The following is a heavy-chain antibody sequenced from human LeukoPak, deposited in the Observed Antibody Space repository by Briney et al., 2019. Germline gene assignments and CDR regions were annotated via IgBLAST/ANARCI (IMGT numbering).Heavy chain of an antibody. V-gene: IGHV4-31*03. J-gene: IGHJ5*02. CDR1: GGSVSSGSYY. Sequence: SETLSLTCTVSGGSVSSGSYYWSWIRQHPGKGLEWIGYIYYSGSTYYNPSLKSRVTISVDTSKNQFSLKLSSVTAADTAVYYCASNRLLLWFGEPSPGWFDPWGQGTLVTVSS. CDR2: IYYSGST. D-gene: IGHD3-10*01. CDR3: ASNRLLLWFGEPSPGWFDP.